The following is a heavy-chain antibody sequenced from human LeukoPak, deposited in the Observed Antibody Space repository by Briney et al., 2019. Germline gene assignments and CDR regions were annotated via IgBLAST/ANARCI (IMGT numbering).Heavy chain of an antibody. Sequence: GGSLRLSRAASGFTFAGHAMIWVRQAPGGGLEWVSSISGGGGNTYYADSVKGRFTISRDNSKNTLYLQVNSLRVEDTAVYYCARANRPFHTSGWYKDYWGQGTLVTVSS. CDR3: ARANRPFHTSGWYKDY. J-gene: IGHJ4*02. CDR2: ISGGGGNT. CDR1: GFTFAGHA. D-gene: IGHD6-19*01. V-gene: IGHV3-23*01.